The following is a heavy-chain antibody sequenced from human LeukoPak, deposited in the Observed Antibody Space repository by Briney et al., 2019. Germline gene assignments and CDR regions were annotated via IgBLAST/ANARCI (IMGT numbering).Heavy chain of an antibody. V-gene: IGHV1-69*05. CDR3: ARDSGSGNNDY. J-gene: IGHJ4*02. CDR2: IIPIFGTA. CDR1: GGTFSSYA. Sequence: GSSVKVSCKASGGTFSSYAISWVRQAPGQGLEWMGGIIPIFGTANYAQKFQGRVTFISNTPATTAFMELSSLRSEDAAVYYCARDSGSGNNDYWGQGTLVTVSS. D-gene: IGHD1-26*01.